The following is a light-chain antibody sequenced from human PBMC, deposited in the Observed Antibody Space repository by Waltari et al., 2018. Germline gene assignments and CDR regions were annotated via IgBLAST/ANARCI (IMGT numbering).Light chain of an antibody. CDR1: QSLLHTDGYNY. Sequence: EIVMTQSPLSLPVTPGEPASIPCRSSQSLLHTDGYNYLDWYLQKAGQPPQLLLYLASHRASGVPDRFSGSGSGTDFTLKISRVEAEDVGVYYCMQAVQGLSFGGGTK. CDR3: MQAVQGLS. J-gene: IGKJ4*01. V-gene: IGKV2-28*01. CDR2: LAS.